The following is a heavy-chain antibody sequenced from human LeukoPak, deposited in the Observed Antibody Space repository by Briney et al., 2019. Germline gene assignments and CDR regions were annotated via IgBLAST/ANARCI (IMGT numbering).Heavy chain of an antibody. CDR1: GFPFNKYA. D-gene: IGHD3-16*01. J-gene: IGHJ6*02. Sequence: GRSLRLSCVTSGFPFNKYAFHWVRQAPGKGLEWVSGILANSRAIGYGDSVKGRFTISRDNAKNSLYLQMSNLRAEDTAVYFCARGGGLDVWGQGATVTVSS. CDR2: ILANSRAI. V-gene: IGHV3-9*01. CDR3: ARGGGLDV.